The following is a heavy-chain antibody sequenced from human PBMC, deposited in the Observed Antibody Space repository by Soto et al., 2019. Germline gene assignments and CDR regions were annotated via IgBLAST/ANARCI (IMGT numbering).Heavy chain of an antibody. Sequence: QVQLVQSGAEVKKPGASVKVSCKASGYTFTRSGISWVRQAPGQGPEWMGWISSYNGDTNYAQTFQGRVTMTTDTSTSTAYMEVRSLRSDDTAVYYCAREGVAPYYYSGMDVWGQGTPVTVSS. V-gene: IGHV1-18*01. CDR3: AREGVAPYYYSGMDV. J-gene: IGHJ6*02. CDR2: ISSYNGDT. CDR1: GYTFTRSG. D-gene: IGHD5-12*01.